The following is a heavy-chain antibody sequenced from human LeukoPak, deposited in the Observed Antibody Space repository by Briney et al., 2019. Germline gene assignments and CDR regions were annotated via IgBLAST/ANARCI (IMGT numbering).Heavy chain of an antibody. D-gene: IGHD3/OR15-3a*01. J-gene: IGHJ5*02. CDR3: ARPAHTGADLENWFDP. V-gene: IGHV5-51*01. CDR1: GYRFTNYW. Sequence: GESLMISCKGSGYRFTNYWIGWVRQMPGKGLELMGSIYPGDSDTRYSPSFQGQVTISADKSITTAYLHWSSLKASDTAMYYCARPAHTGADLENWFDPWGQGTLVTVSS. CDR2: IYPGDSDT.